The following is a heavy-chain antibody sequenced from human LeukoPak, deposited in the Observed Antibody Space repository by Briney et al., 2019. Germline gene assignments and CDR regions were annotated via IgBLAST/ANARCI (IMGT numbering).Heavy chain of an antibody. CDR3: ARDRGGIYYYYMDV. CDR1: GGSISSHY. V-gene: IGHV4-59*11. J-gene: IGHJ6*03. CDR2: IYYSGST. D-gene: IGHD3-10*01. Sequence: SETLSLTCTVSGGSISSHYWSWIRQPPGKGLEWIGYIYYSGSTNYNPSLKSRVTISVDTSKNQFSLKLSSVTAADTAVYYCARDRGGIYYYYMDVWGKGTTVTVSS.